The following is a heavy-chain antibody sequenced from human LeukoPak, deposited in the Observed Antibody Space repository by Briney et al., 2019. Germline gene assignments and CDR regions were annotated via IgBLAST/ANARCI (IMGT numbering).Heavy chain of an antibody. D-gene: IGHD3-3*01. V-gene: IGHV4-34*01. J-gene: IGHJ5*02. CDR1: GGSFSGYY. Sequence: SETLSLTCAVYGGSFSGYYWSWIRQPPGKGLEWLGEINHSGSTNYNPSLKSRVTISVDTSKNQFSLKLSSVTAADTAVYYCARGGITIFGVGNWFDPWGQGTLVTVSS. CDR2: INHSGST. CDR3: ARGGITIFGVGNWFDP.